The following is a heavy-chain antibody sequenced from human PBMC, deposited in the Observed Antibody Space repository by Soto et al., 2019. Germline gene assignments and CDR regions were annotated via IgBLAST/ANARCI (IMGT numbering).Heavy chain of an antibody. V-gene: IGHV4-38-2*01. CDR1: GYSISSGLY. Sequence: SEALSLTCAVSGYSISSGLYWGWIRQPPGKGLEWIGTIYRGGITYYNPSLKSRVTISIDTSKNHFSLRLSSVTATDTAVYFCAIGNPDWFDPWGQGTLVTVSS. D-gene: IGHD1-1*01. J-gene: IGHJ5*02. CDR3: AIGNPDWFDP. CDR2: IYRGGIT.